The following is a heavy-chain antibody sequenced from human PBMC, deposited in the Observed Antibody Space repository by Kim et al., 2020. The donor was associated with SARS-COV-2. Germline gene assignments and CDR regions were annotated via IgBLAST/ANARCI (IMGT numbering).Heavy chain of an antibody. V-gene: IGHV3-48*03. J-gene: IGHJ4*02. Sequence: YADSVKGRFTISRDNAKSSLYLQMNSLRAEDTAVYYCVRGNFFDSGSYFFYWGQGTLVTVSS. CDR3: VRGNFFDSGSYFFY. D-gene: IGHD3-10*01.